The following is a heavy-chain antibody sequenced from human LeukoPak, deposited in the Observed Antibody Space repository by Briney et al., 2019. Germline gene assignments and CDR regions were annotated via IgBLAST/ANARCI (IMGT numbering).Heavy chain of an antibody. CDR1: EFTFSSYW. Sequence: GGSLRLSCAASEFTFSSYWMKWVRQAPGKGLEWVASIKEDGSDKYYVDSVKGRFSISRDNAKNSLFLQKNSLRTEDTAVYYCARGGHFNFDYWGQGTLVIVSP. J-gene: IGHJ4*02. V-gene: IGHV3-7*01. CDR3: ARGGHFNFDY. CDR2: IKEDGSDK. D-gene: IGHD5-12*01.